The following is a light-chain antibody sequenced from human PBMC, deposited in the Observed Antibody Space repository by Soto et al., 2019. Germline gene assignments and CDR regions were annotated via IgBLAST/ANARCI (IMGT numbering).Light chain of an antibody. CDR2: AAS. CDR1: QGIGRW. CDR3: QQSNSFPPT. J-gene: IGKJ4*01. Sequence: DIQMTQSPSSVSASVGDRVTITCRASQGIGRWLAWYQQKPGKAPKLLIYAASSLKSGVPSRFSGSGSGTDFTLTISSLQPEDFATYHCQQSNSFPPTFGGGTKVEIQ. V-gene: IGKV1D-12*01.